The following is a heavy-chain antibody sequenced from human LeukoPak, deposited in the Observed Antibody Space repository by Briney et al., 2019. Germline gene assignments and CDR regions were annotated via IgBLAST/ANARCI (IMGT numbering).Heavy chain of an antibody. CDR2: IRYDVSNK. D-gene: IGHD3-10*01. V-gene: IGHV3-30*02. J-gene: IGHJ4*02. Sequence: GGSLRLSCAASGFSFSTYGMHWVRQAPGKGLEWVAFIRYDVSNKYYADSVKGRFTISRDNSKNALYLQMNSLRVEDTAVYYCAKGRPEVWFGELLFWGQGTLVTVSS. CDR3: AKGRPEVWFGELLF. CDR1: GFSFSTYG.